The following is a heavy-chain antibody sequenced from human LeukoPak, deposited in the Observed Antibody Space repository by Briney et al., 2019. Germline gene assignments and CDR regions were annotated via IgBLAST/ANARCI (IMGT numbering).Heavy chain of an antibody. V-gene: IGHV4-59*08. CDR3: ARHFLGIDPRHFDY. D-gene: IGHD3-3*01. CDR1: GVSISTYS. Sequence: SETLSLTCTVSGVSISTYSWSWIRQSPGKALEWIGYIYYSGTTNYNPSLRSRLTISVDTSKNHFSLKLSSVTAADTAVYYCARHFLGIDPRHFDYWGQGTQVTVSS. J-gene: IGHJ4*02. CDR2: IYYSGTT.